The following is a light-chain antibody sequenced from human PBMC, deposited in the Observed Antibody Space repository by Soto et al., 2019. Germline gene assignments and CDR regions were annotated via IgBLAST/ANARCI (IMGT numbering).Light chain of an antibody. V-gene: IGLV2-8*01. CDR3: SSYAGSNEV. J-gene: IGLJ2*01. Sequence: QSALTQPPSASGSPGQSVTISCTGTSSDVGGYNYVSWYQQHPGKAPKLMIYEVSKRPSGVPDRFSGSKSGNTASLTVSGPQAEDEADYYCSSYAGSNEVFGGGTKLTVL. CDR2: EVS. CDR1: SSDVGGYNY.